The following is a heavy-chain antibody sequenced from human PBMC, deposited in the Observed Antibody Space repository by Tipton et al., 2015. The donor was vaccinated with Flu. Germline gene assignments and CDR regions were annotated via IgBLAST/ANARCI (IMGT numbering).Heavy chain of an antibody. D-gene: IGHD3-10*01. CDR3: ARGSEMQGSGSYYDY. CDR2: IYRSGST. CDR1: GYSINSGYY. Sequence: LSLTCSVSGYSINSGYYWGWVRRPPGKGLEWIGTIYRSGSTYYNPSLKSRLTISVDTSQNQFSLRLSSVTAADTAVYYCARGSEMQGSGSYYDYWGQGTLVTVSS. J-gene: IGHJ4*02. V-gene: IGHV4-38-2*02.